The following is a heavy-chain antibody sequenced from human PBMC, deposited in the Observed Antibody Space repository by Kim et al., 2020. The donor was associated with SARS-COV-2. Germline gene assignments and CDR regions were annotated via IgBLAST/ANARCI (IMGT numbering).Heavy chain of an antibody. V-gene: IGHV3-23*03. Sequence: GGSLRLSCAASGFTFSSYAMSWVRQAPGKGLEWVSVIYSGGSSTYYADSVKGRFTISRDNSKNTLYLQMNSLRAEDTAVYYCAKDLGDDSSGYYFRYWGQGTLVTVSS. CDR3: AKDLGDDSSGYYFRY. J-gene: IGHJ1*01. CDR2: IYSGGSST. CDR1: GFTFSSYA. D-gene: IGHD3-22*01.